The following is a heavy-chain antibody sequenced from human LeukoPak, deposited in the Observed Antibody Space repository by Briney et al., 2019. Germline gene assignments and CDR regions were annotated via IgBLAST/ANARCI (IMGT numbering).Heavy chain of an antibody. CDR1: GFTFSSYA. CDR3: AKDGYCSSTSCYPAPY. J-gene: IGHJ4*02. Sequence: GGSLRLSCAASGFTFSSYAMSWVRQAPGKGLEWVSAISGSGGATYYADSVKGRFTISRDNSKNTLYLQMNSLRAEDTVVYYCAKDGYCSSTSCYPAPYWGQGTLVTVSS. D-gene: IGHD2-2*01. V-gene: IGHV3-23*01. CDR2: ISGSGGAT.